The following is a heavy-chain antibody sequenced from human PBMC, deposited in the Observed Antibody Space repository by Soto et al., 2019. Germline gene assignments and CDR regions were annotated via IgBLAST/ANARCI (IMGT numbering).Heavy chain of an antibody. D-gene: IGHD3-9*01. V-gene: IGHV1-69*13. J-gene: IGHJ4*02. Sequence: ASVQVSCKASGGTFSSYAISWVRQAPGQGLEWMGGIIPIFGTANYAQKFQGRVTITADESTSTAYMELSSLRSEDTAVYYCARASHGVLRYFDWTPGGYWGQGTLVTVSS. CDR2: IIPIFGTA. CDR1: GGTFSSYA. CDR3: ARASHGVLRYFDWTPGGY.